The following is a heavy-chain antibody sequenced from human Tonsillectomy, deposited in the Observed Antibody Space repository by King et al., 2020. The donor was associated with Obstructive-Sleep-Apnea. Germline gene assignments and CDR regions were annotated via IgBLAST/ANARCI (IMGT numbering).Heavy chain of an antibody. Sequence: VQLVESGGGLVQPGGSLRLSCAASGFIFSSYSINWVRQAPGKGLEWVSYISSSSSTIYYADSVKGRFTISRDNAKNSVYLQMNSLRAEDTAGYYCVRVRGFSTLFDSWGQGTLVSVSS. CDR1: GFIFSSYS. CDR3: VRVRGFSTLFDS. J-gene: IGHJ4*02. V-gene: IGHV3-48*04. CDR2: ISSSSSTI. D-gene: IGHD3-22*01.